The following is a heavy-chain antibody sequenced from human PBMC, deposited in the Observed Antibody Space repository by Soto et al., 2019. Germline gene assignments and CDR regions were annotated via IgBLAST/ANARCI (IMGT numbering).Heavy chain of an antibody. CDR2: IIPIFGTA. J-gene: IGHJ4*02. Sequence: VKVSSKASGGPFSSYAFNWVRQAPGQGLEWMGGIIPIFGTANYAQKFQGRVTITTDESTSTAYMELSSLRSEDTAVYYCARDEYYYGFGYWGQRTLVTVSS. CDR1: GGPFSSYA. CDR3: ARDEYYYGFGY. V-gene: IGHV1-69*05. D-gene: IGHD3-10*01.